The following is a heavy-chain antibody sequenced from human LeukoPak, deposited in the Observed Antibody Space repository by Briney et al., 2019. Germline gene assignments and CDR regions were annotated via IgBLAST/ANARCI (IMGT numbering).Heavy chain of an antibody. Sequence: GGSLRLSRAASGFTFDDYAMHWVRQAPGKGLEWVSGISWNSGSIGYADSVKGRFTISRDNAKNSLYLQMNSLRAEDTALYYCAKAPLRGYSYGSFDYWGQGTLVTVSS. V-gene: IGHV3-9*01. CDR2: ISWNSGSI. CDR1: GFTFDDYA. J-gene: IGHJ4*02. D-gene: IGHD5-18*01. CDR3: AKAPLRGYSYGSFDY.